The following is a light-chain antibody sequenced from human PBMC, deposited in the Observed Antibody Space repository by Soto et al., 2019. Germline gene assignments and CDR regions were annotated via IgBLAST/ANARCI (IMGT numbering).Light chain of an antibody. CDR2: AAS. V-gene: IGKV1-39*01. CDR1: QSISSS. Sequence: DIEMTQSPSSLSASVGETITITCRASQSISSSLNWFQHSPGQPPKLLLFAASNLHAGVPPRFSGSGSGTSFSITIRSLQPEDFATYYCQQSFNLPRTFGPGTKVDIK. J-gene: IGKJ1*01. CDR3: QQSFNLPRT.